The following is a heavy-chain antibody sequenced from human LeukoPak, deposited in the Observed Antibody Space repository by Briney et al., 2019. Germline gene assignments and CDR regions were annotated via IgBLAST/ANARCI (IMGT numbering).Heavy chain of an antibody. D-gene: IGHD6-19*01. CDR2: ISSSSGHI. V-gene: IGHV3-21*01. CDR3: ARAPTFSGWFDY. CDR1: GFTFISYT. Sequence: GGSLRLSCAASGFTFISYTMSWVRQAPGKGLEWVSSISSSSGHIYYADSVKGRFTISRDNAKNSLYLQMNSLRVEDTAVYYCARAPTFSGWFDYWGQGTLVTVSS. J-gene: IGHJ4*02.